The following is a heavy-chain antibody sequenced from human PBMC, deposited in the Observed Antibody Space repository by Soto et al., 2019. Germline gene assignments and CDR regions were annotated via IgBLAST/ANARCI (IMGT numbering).Heavy chain of an antibody. CDR2: MNPNSGNT. D-gene: IGHD3-16*01. Sequence: QVQLVQSGAEVKKPGASVKVSCKASGYTFTSYDINWVRQATGQGLEWMGWMNPNSGNTGYAQKFQGRATMTSNTSISTAYMERSSLRSEDTAVYYCARGLDMTPSEGESWFAPWGQGTLVTVSS. V-gene: IGHV1-8*01. J-gene: IGHJ5*02. CDR1: GYTFTSYD. CDR3: ARGLDMTPSEGESWFAP.